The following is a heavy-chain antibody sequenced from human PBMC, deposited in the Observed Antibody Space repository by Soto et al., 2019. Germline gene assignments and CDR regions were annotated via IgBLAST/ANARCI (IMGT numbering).Heavy chain of an antibody. D-gene: IGHD3-10*01. Sequence: QVQLVQSGAEVKKPGASVKVSCKASGYTFTSYGISWVRQAPGQGLEWMGWISPYNGNTNYAQKLQGRVTMTTDTFTSTAYIDLMSLRSDDTAVYYCARGIGGWFGVAYYYGMDVWGQGTTVTVCS. V-gene: IGHV1-18*01. CDR1: GYTFTSYG. J-gene: IGHJ6*02. CDR3: ARGIGGWFGVAYYYGMDV. CDR2: ISPYNGNT.